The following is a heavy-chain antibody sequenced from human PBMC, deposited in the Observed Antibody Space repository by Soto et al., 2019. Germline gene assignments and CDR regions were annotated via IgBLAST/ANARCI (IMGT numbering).Heavy chain of an antibody. CDR1: GGSFSGYY. D-gene: IGHD2-8*01. CDR2: IYTSGST. Sequence: SETLSLTCAVYGGSFSGYYWSWIRQPAGKGLEWIGRIYTSGSTNYSPSLKSRVTMSVDTSKNQFSLKLSSVTAADTAVYYCARERCTNGVCYPRGNWFDPWGQGTLVTVSS. V-gene: IGHV4-4*07. CDR3: ARERCTNGVCYPRGNWFDP. J-gene: IGHJ5*02.